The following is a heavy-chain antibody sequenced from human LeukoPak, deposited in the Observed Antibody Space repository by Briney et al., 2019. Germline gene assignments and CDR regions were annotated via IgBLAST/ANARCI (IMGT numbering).Heavy chain of an antibody. D-gene: IGHD3-22*01. CDR1: GFTFNSYW. Sequence: QPGGSLRLSCAASGFTFNSYWMHWVRQAPGKGLVWVSRINNDGSSTNYADSVKGRFTTSRDNATNTLYLQMNSLRAEDTAVYYCANNRDSSDYPRDFDFWGQGTLVTVSS. CDR3: ANNRDSSDYPRDFDF. CDR2: INNDGSST. J-gene: IGHJ4*02. V-gene: IGHV3-74*01.